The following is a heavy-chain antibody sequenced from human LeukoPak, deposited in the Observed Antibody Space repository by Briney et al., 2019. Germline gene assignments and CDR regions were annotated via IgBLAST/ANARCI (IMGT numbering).Heavy chain of an antibody. D-gene: IGHD3-22*01. CDR2: FGKSGNT. V-gene: IGHV3-23*01. CDR3: ARRDDGYYFDL. J-gene: IGHJ4*02. Sequence: PGGSLRLSCAATGFTFSTYTMSWVRQAPGKWLEWVSTFGKSGNTYYADSMKGRFTISRDNSKNTLFLQMNSPRAEDTAVYYCARRDDGYYFDLWGQGTLVTVSS. CDR1: GFTFSTYT.